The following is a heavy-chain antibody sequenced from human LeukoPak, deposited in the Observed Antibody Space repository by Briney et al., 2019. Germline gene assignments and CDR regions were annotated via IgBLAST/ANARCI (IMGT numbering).Heavy chain of an antibody. CDR1: GFTFSSYA. CDR2: ISYDGSNK. Sequence: GGSLRLSCAASGFTFSSYAMRWVRQAPGKGLEWVAVISYDGSNKYYADSVKGRFTISRDNSKNTLYLQMNSLRAEDTAVYYCARARIAAAEYWGQGTLVTVSS. J-gene: IGHJ4*02. D-gene: IGHD6-13*01. V-gene: IGHV3-30-3*01. CDR3: ARARIAAAEY.